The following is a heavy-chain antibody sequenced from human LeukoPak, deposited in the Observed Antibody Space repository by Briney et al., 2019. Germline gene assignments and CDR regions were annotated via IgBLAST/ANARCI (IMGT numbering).Heavy chain of an antibody. D-gene: IGHD3-16*02. CDR2: IYYSGST. V-gene: IGHV4-59*01. CDR3: ARGGSLGELSFDGFDI. CDR1: GGSISSYY. Sequence: PSETLSLTYTVSGGSISSYYWSWIRQPPGRGLEWIGYIYYSGSTNYNPSLKSRVTISVDTSKNQFSLKLSSVTAADTAVYYCARGGSLGELSFDGFDIWGQGTMVTVSS. J-gene: IGHJ3*02.